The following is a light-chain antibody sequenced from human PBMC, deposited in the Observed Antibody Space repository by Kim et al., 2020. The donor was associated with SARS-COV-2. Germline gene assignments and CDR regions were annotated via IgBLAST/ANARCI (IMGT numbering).Light chain of an antibody. J-gene: IGKJ1*01. CDR1: HNLRSSN. V-gene: IGKV3-20*01. CDR2: ETS. Sequence: SPGERATLTCRARHNLRSSNLAWSQHKPGQAPSLVLYETSTRATGVPDRFTGSRSGTDFTLTIRRLEPEDFAVYYCQQFDGLRPTFGQGTRVEIK. CDR3: QQFDGLRPT.